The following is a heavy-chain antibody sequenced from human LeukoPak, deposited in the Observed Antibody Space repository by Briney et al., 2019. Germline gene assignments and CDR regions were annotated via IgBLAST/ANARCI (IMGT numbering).Heavy chain of an antibody. V-gene: IGHV4-59*01. CDR2: IYYSGST. CDR1: GGSISRYY. CDR3: ARGYSGYDYFDY. Sequence: SETLSLTCTVSGGSISRYYGSLIRQPPGKGLEWIGDIYYSGSTIYNPSLKSRVTLSVDTSKNQFSLKLSSVTAADTAVYYCARGYSGYDYFDYWGQGTLVTVSS. D-gene: IGHD5-12*01. J-gene: IGHJ4*02.